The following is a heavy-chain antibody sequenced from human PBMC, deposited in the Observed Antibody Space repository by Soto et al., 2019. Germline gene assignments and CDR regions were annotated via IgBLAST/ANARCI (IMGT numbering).Heavy chain of an antibody. CDR1: GFTFSSYA. CDR2: ISANGQGI. V-gene: IGHV3-23*01. J-gene: IGHJ4*02. Sequence: GGSLRLSCAASGFTFSSYALSWVRQAPGKGLEWVSAISANGQGIYYADSVRGRFTISGDNSKNTIFLHMDSLRAEDTAVYYCAKDRNYPRDQFHYWGQGTLVTVSS. CDR3: AKDRNYPRDQFHY. D-gene: IGHD1-7*01.